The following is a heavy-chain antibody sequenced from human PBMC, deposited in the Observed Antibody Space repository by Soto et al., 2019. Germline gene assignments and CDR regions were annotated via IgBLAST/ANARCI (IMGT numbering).Heavy chain of an antibody. Sequence: QVTLKESGPVLVKPTETLTLRCTVSGLSITDSEMGVSRIRQPPGQPLEWLAHIDSSGEKSYRTFLKSRLAISKETSKSQIVLTMTNMDPADTATYYCARRHLAVAVSPWFDPWGQGIPVTVSS. CDR1: GLSITDSEMG. CDR2: IDSSGEK. V-gene: IGHV2-26*01. CDR3: ARRHLAVAVSPWFDP. D-gene: IGHD6-19*01. J-gene: IGHJ5*02.